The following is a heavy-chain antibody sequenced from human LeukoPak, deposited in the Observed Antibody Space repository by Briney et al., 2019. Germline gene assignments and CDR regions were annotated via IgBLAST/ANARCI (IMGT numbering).Heavy chain of an antibody. V-gene: IGHV3-33*06. J-gene: IGHJ4*02. CDR2: IWYDGSNK. CDR1: GFTFSSYG. Sequence: PGRSLRLSCAASGFTFSSYGMHWVRQAPGKGLEWVAVIWYDGSNKYYADSVKGRFTISRDNSKNTLYLQMNSLRAEDTAVYCCAKEAHYDFWSGLDYWGQGTLVTVSS. D-gene: IGHD3-3*01. CDR3: AKEAHYDFWSGLDY.